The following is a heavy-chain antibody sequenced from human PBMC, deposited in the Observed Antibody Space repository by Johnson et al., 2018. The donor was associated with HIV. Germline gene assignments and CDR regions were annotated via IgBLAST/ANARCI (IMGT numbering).Heavy chain of an antibody. D-gene: IGHD6-13*01. Sequence: VQLVESGGGLVQPGGSLRLSCAASGFTVSSNYMSWVRQAPGKGLEWVSVIYSGVSTYYADSVKGRFTISRDNSKNTLYLQMNSLRAEDTAVYYCARDDLGNPFSSYDAFDIWGQGTMVTVSS. CDR2: IYSGVST. V-gene: IGHV3-66*02. CDR1: GFTVSSNY. CDR3: ARDDLGNPFSSYDAFDI. J-gene: IGHJ3*02.